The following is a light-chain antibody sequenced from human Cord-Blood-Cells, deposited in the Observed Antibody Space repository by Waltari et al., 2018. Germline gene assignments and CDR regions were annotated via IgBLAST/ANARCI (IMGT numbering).Light chain of an antibody. V-gene: IGKV3-20*01. CDR1: QSVSSSY. Sequence: EIVLTQSPGTLSLSPGERATLSCRASQSVSSSYLAWYQQKPGQAPRLLIYGASSRATGIPDRFSGSGSATDFTLTISRLEPEDFAVYYCQQYGSSPPTWTFGQGTKVEIK. CDR3: QQYGSSPPTWT. J-gene: IGKJ1*01. CDR2: GAS.